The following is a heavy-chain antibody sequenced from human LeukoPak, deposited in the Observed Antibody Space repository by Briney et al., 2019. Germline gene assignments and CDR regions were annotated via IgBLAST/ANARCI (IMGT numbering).Heavy chain of an antibody. J-gene: IGHJ5*02. CDR3: ARSYCSSTSCYSNWFDP. D-gene: IGHD2-2*01. V-gene: IGHV1-8*01. CDR2: MNPNSGNT. CDR1: GYTFTSYD. Sequence: ASVKVSCKASGYTFTSYDINWVRQATGQGLEWMGWMNPNSGNTGYAQKFQGRVTMTRNTSISIAYMELSSLRSEDTAVYYCARSYCSSTSCYSNWFDPWGQGTLVTVSS.